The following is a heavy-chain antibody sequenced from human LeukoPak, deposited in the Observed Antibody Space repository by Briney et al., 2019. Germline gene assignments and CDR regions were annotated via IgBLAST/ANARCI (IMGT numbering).Heavy chain of an antibody. CDR3: ARASYGSESPGPFYYGVDV. D-gene: IGHD3-10*01. CDR1: GFTFSSYG. V-gene: IGHV3-33*01. CDR2: IRYDGSNK. Sequence: GGSLRLSCAASGFTFSSYGMHWVRQAPGKGLEWVAVIRYDGSNKYYADSVKGRFTISRDNCKNTLYVQMNSLRAKDTAVYYFARASYGSESPGPFYYGVDVWGQGTTVTVSS. J-gene: IGHJ6*02.